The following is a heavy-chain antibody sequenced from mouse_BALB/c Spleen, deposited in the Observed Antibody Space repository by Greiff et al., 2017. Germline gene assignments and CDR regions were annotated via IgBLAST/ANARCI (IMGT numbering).Heavy chain of an antibody. V-gene: IGHV5-6-3*01. D-gene: IGHD2-1*01. J-gene: IGHJ3*01. CDR3: ARGGKNYGNSFAY. CDR1: GFTFSSYG. CDR2: INSNGGST. Sequence: EVQGVESGGGLVQPGGSLKLSCAASGFTFSSYGMSWVRQTPDKRLELVATINSNGGSTYYPDSVKGRFTISRDNAKNTLYLQMSSLKSEDTAMYYCARGGKNYGNSFAYWGQGTLVTVSA.